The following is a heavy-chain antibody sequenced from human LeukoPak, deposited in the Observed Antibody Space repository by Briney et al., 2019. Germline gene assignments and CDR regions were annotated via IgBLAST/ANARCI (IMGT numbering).Heavy chain of an antibody. D-gene: IGHD4-23*01. J-gene: IGHJ6*02. V-gene: IGHV3-23*01. CDR1: GGSISRSSYY. CDR2: LSGSGITT. CDR3: AKDNTPGGYSDERASYGLDV. Sequence: PSETLSLTCTVSGGSISRSSYYWGWIRQPPGKGLEWVSALSGSGITTYYADSVKGRFTISRDNSKNTLYLQMNSLRAEDTAVYYCAKDNTPGGYSDERASYGLDVWGQGTTVTVSS.